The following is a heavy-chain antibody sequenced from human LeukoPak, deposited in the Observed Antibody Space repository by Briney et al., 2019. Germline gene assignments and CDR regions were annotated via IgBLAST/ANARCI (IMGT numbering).Heavy chain of an antibody. J-gene: IGHJ3*02. V-gene: IGHV3-48*03. Sequence: GGSLRLSCAASGFTFSSYEMNWVRQAPGKGLEWVSYISSSGSTIYYADSVKGRFTISRDNAKNSLYLQMNSLRAEDTAVYYCARVGHEDAFDIWGQGTMVNVSS. CDR3: ARVGHEDAFDI. CDR1: GFTFSSYE. CDR2: ISSSGSTI.